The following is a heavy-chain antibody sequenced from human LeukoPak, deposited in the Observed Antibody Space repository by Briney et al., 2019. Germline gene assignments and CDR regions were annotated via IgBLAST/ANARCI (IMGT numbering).Heavy chain of an antibody. Sequence: GGSLRLSCAASGFTFSHYGIHWVRQAPGKGLEWVTFIRYDGSKTYYADSVKGRFTISRDNSKNTLSLQMDSLRPEDTAVYYCAGAGQQLGAYYYGMDVWGQGTTVTVSS. CDR3: AGAGQQLGAYYYGMDV. V-gene: IGHV3-30*02. CDR2: IRYDGSKT. D-gene: IGHD6-13*01. J-gene: IGHJ6*02. CDR1: GFTFSHYG.